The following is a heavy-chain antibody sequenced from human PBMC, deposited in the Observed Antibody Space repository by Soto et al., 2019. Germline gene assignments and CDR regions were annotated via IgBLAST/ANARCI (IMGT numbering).Heavy chain of an antibody. J-gene: IGHJ6*03. V-gene: IGHV3-23*01. CDR1: GFTFSSYA. CDR2: ISGSGGSI. CDR3: AKVPSANYHYYYYMDV. Sequence: EVQLLESGGGLVQPGGSLRLSCAASGFTFSSYAMSWVRQAPGKGLEWVSAISGSGGSIYYADSVKGRFTFSRDNSKKMLYLQMNSLRADDTAVYYCAKVPSANYHYYYYMDVWGKGTTVTVSS.